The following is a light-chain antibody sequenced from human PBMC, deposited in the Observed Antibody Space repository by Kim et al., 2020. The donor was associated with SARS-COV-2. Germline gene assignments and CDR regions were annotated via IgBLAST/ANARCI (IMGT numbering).Light chain of an antibody. Sequence: DIQMTQSPSSLSASVGDRVTITCQASQDIKLRLNWYQQKPGKAPKLLISDASKLETGVPSKFSGGGSGKDFTFTISSLQPADIATYYCQQYHDLPSTFGPGTKVDIK. CDR3: QQYHDLPST. J-gene: IGKJ3*01. V-gene: IGKV1-33*01. CDR2: DAS. CDR1: QDIKLR.